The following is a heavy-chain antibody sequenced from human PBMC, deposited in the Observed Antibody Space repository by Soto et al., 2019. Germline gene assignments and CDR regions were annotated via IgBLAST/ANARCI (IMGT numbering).Heavy chain of an antibody. V-gene: IGHV4-34*01. CDR3: ARDKITGLFDY. CDR2: INHSGST. J-gene: IGHJ4*02. D-gene: IGHD2-8*02. CDR1: GGSFSSFY. Sequence: SETLSLTCTVYGGSFSSFYWSWIRQPPGTGLEWIGEINHSGSTNYNPSLKSRVTISVDTSKNQFSLKLTSVTAADTAVYYCARDKITGLFDYWGQGTLVTVSS.